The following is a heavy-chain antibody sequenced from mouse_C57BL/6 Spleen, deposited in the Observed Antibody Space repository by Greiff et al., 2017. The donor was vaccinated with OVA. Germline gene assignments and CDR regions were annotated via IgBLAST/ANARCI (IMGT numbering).Heavy chain of an antibody. D-gene: IGHD1-2*01. J-gene: IGHJ2*01. CDR2: IRSKSSNYAT. Sequence: EVQLVESGGGLVQPKGSLKLSCAASGFTFNTYAMHWVRQAPGKGLEWVARIRSKSSNYATYYADSVKDRFTISRDDSQSMLYLQMNNLKTEDTAMYYCVRERESLLSYPYYFDYWGQGTTLTVSS. V-gene: IGHV10-3*01. CDR1: GFTFNTYA. CDR3: VRERESLLSYPYYFDY.